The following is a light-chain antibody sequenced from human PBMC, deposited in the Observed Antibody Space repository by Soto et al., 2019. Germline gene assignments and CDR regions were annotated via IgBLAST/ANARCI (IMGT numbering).Light chain of an antibody. CDR3: QQYSIYSRR. Sequence: DIQMTQSPSTLSVSVGDRVTITCRASQSISTCLAWYQQKPGEAPNLLIYKASTLRSGVPSRFSGSGSGTEFTFTISSLQPDDFATYYCQQYSIYSRRFGQGTKVELK. J-gene: IGKJ1*01. V-gene: IGKV1-5*03. CDR2: KAS. CDR1: QSISTC.